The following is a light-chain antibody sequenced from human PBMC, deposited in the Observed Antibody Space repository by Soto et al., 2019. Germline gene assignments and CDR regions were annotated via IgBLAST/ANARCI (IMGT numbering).Light chain of an antibody. CDR1: QSLVHSDGIAY. CDR2: KVS. J-gene: IGKJ5*01. V-gene: IGKV2-30*02. CDR3: MQGTHWPIT. Sequence: DFVMTQPPITLPVTIGQPASISCRSNQSLVHSDGIAYFSWFNQRPGRYPRRLIYKVSNRDSGVPARFSGSGSGTDFALKISRVEAEDVGVYYCMQGTHWPITFGQGTRLEIK.